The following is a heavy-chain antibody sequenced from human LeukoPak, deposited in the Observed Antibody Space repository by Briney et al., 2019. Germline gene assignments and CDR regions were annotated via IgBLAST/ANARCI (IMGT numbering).Heavy chain of an antibody. V-gene: IGHV4-61*02. CDR1: GGSISSGSYS. CDR2: IYTSGRT. J-gene: IGHJ4*02. D-gene: IGHD3-22*01. CDR3: AREAGYYYDSSGRRSDY. Sequence: TPSQTLSLTCTISGGSISSGSYSWSWIRQPAGKGLEWIGRIYTSGRTNYNPSLKSRVTISVDTSKNQFSLKLSSVTAADTAVYYCAREAGYYYDSSGRRSDYWGQGTLVTVSS.